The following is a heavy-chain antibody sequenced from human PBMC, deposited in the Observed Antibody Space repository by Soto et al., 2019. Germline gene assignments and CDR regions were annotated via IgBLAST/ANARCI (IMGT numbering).Heavy chain of an antibody. J-gene: IGHJ5*02. CDR3: ARSRYTSAYHWYVP. CDR2: ISSNGGST. V-gene: IGHV3-64*01. Sequence: GRSLRLSCAASGFTFSSYAMHWVRQAPGKGLEYVSAISSNGGSTYYANSVKGRFTISRDNSKNTLYLQMGGLRAEDMAVYYCARSRYTSAYHWYVPCVQRNLVTISS. D-gene: IGHD2-2*02. CDR1: GFTFSSYA.